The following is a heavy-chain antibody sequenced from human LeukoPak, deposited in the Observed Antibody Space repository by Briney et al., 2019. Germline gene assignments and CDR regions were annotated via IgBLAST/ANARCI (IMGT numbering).Heavy chain of an antibody. V-gene: IGHV3-7*01. CDR3: ARRGGSSSRRSPIDY. Sequence: GRSLRLSCTASGFTFSDYWMTWVRQAPGKGPEWVANIKQDGSQRYYVDSVRGRFTISRDNAKNSLFLQMNGLRAEDTAVYYCARRGGSSSRRSPIDYWGQGTLVTVSS. CDR1: GFTFSDYW. J-gene: IGHJ4*02. CDR2: IKQDGSQR. D-gene: IGHD6-6*01.